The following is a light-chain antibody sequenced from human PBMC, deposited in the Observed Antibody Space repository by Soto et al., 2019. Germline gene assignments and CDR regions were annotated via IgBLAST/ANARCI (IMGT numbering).Light chain of an antibody. Sequence: QSVLTQSSSASASLGTSVKLTCTLSSGHTSYIIIWHQQQPGKAPRYLMKLEGSGTYNKGSGVPDRFSGSSSGADRYLTISNLQFEDEADYYCETWDSNSHVFGTGTKLTVL. CDR1: SGHTSYI. CDR2: LEGSGTY. V-gene: IGLV4-60*02. CDR3: ETWDSNSHV. J-gene: IGLJ1*01.